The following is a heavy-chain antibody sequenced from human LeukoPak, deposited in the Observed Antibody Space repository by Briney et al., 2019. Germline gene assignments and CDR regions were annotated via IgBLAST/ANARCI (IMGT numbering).Heavy chain of an antibody. CDR2: INHSGST. Sequence: PSETLSLTCAVYGGSFSGYYWSWIRQPPGKGLEWIGEINHSGSTIYNPSLKSRVTISVDTSKNQFSLKLSSVTAADTAVYYCARGSSSFDPWGQGTLVTVSS. J-gene: IGHJ5*02. D-gene: IGHD6-13*01. CDR1: GGSFSGYY. CDR3: ARGSSSFDP. V-gene: IGHV4-34*01.